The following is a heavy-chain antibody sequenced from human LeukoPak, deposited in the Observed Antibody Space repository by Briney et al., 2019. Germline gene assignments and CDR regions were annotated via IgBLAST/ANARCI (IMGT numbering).Heavy chain of an antibody. CDR1: GFTFSNAW. CDR2: ISGSGGST. J-gene: IGHJ6*02. Sequence: GGSLRLSCAASGFTFSNAWMSWVRQAPGKGLEWVSAISGSGGSTYYADSVKGRFTISRDNSKNTLYLQMNSLRAEDTAVYYCAKAPPGAVAGAGYGMDVWGQGTTVTVSS. D-gene: IGHD6-19*01. CDR3: AKAPPGAVAGAGYGMDV. V-gene: IGHV3-23*01.